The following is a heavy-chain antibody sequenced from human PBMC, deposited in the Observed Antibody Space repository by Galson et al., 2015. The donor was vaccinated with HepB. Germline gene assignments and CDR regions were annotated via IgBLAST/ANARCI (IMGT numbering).Heavy chain of an antibody. D-gene: IGHD2-8*01. Sequence: SLRLSCAASGFTFSSYAMHWVRQAPGKGLEWVAAISGSGGSTYYADSVKGRFTISRDNSKNTLYLQMNSLRAEDTAVYYCAKDRDSVLMGNDYWGQGTLVTVSS. CDR2: ISGSGGST. V-gene: IGHV3-23*01. CDR1: GFTFSSYA. J-gene: IGHJ4*02. CDR3: AKDRDSVLMGNDY.